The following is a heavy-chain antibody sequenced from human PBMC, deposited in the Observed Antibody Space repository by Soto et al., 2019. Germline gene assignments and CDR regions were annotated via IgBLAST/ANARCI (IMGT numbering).Heavy chain of an antibody. CDR2: IYYSGST. J-gene: IGHJ3*02. V-gene: IGHV4-30-4*01. Sequence: QVQLQESGPGLVKPSQTLSLTCTVSGGSISTGDYYWSWIRQPPGKGLEWIGYIYYSGSTYYNPSLKSRVTITVDTSQDQFPLKLSSLTAADTAVYYWARGTPSYYDFWSGDAFDIWGQGTMVTVSS. CDR3: ARGTPSYYDFWSGDAFDI. CDR1: GGSISTGDYY. D-gene: IGHD3-3*01.